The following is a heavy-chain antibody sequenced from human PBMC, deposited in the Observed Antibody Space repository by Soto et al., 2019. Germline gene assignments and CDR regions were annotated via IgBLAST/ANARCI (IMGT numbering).Heavy chain of an antibody. CDR1: GGSFSGYY. CDR3: ARDKITGLFDY. Sequence: SETLSLTCAVYGGSFSGYYWTWIRQPPGTGLEWIGEINHSGSTNYNPSLKSRVTISVDTSKNQFSLKLTSMTAADTAVYYCARDKITGLFDYWGQGTLVTVSS. CDR2: INHSGST. D-gene: IGHD2-8*02. J-gene: IGHJ4*02. V-gene: IGHV4-34*01.